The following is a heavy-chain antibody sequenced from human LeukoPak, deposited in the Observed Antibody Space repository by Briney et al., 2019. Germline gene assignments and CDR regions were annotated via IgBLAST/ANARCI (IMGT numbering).Heavy chain of an antibody. CDR2: INPSGGST. V-gene: IGHV1-46*01. D-gene: IGHD3-16*02. CDR1: GYTFTGYY. CDR3: ARGGYVWGSYRYYCFAY. J-gene: IGHJ4*02. Sequence: GASVKVSCKASGYTFTGYYMHWVRQAPGQGLEWMGIINPSGGSTSYAQKFQGRVTMTRDTSTSTVYMELSSLRSEDTAVYYRARGGYVWGSYRYYCFAYWGQGTLVTVSS.